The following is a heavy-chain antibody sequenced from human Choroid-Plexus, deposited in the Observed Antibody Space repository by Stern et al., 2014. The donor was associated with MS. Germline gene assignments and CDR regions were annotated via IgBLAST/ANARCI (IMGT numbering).Heavy chain of an antibody. J-gene: IGHJ5*02. CDR2: VSYDGSNK. CDR1: GFTFGSCA. Sequence: MQLVESGGGVVQPGRPLRLSCVASGFTFGSCAMHWVRQAPGKGLERLAGVSYDGSNKYYADSVKGRFTISRDNSQNTLYMQMSSLRPEDTAVYYCAKDRQYLTYFFDHWGQGSLVTVSS. V-gene: IGHV3-30*18. CDR3: AKDRQYLTYFFDH. D-gene: IGHD2/OR15-2a*01.